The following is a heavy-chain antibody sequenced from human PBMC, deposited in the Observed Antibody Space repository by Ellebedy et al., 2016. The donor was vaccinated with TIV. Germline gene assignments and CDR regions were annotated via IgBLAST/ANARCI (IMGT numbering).Heavy chain of an antibody. CDR3: ARDRLLDVRGVKGGNGMDV. J-gene: IGHJ6*02. D-gene: IGHD3-10*01. CDR2: IIPIFGTA. V-gene: IGHV1-69*13. CDR1: GGTFSSYA. Sequence: SVKVSXXASGGTFSSYAISWVRQAPGQGLEWMGGIIPIFGTANYAQKFQGRVTITADESTSTAYMELSSLRSEDTAVYYCARDRLLDVRGVKGGNGMDVWGQGTTVTVSS.